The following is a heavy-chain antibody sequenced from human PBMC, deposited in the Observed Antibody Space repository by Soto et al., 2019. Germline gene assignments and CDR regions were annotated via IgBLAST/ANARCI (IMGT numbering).Heavy chain of an antibody. CDR1: GFTFSSYS. D-gene: IGHD3-3*01. Sequence: GGSVRLSCAASGFTFSSYSMNWVRQAPGKGLEWVSYISSSSSTIYYADSVKGRFTISRDNAKNSLYLQMNSLRDEDTAVYYCARALPVVLRFLEWLLLDYWGQGTLVTVSS. CDR2: ISSSSSTI. J-gene: IGHJ4*02. CDR3: ARALPVVLRFLEWLLLDY. V-gene: IGHV3-48*02.